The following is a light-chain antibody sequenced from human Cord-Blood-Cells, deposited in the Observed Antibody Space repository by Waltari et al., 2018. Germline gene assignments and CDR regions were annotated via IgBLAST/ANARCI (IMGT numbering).Light chain of an antibody. CDR3: SSYTSSSTVV. V-gene: IGLV2-14*01. CDR1: SRDVGGYNY. CDR2: DVS. Sequence: QSALTQPAPVSGSPGQSLTISCTGTSRDVGGYNYVSWYQQHPGKAPKLMIYDVSNRPSGVSNRFSGSKSGNTASLTISGLQAEDEADYYCSSYTSSSTVVFGGGTKLTVL. J-gene: IGLJ2*01.